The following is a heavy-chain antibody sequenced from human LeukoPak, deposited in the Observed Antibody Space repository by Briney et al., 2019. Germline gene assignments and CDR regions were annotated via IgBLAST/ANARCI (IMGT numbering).Heavy chain of an antibody. Sequence: ASVKVSCKVSGYTLTELPMHWVRQAPGKGLEWMGGFDPEDGETIYAQKFQGRVTMTEDTSTDTAYMELSSLRSEDTAVYYCATRPYDSSGYGDDYWGQGTLVTVSS. J-gene: IGHJ4*02. CDR2: FDPEDGET. CDR1: GYTLTELP. V-gene: IGHV1-24*01. CDR3: ATRPYDSSGYGDDY. D-gene: IGHD3-22*01.